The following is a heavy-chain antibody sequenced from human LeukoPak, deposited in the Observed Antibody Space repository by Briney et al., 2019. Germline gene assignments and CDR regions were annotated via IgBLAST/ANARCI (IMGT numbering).Heavy chain of an antibody. CDR3: ARVTPQWLVRGGDAFDI. CDR2: INPNSGGT. Sequence: ASVKVSCKASGYTFSGYYLHWVRQAPGQGLEWMGWINPNSGGTNYAQKFQRRVTMTRDTSISTAYMELSRLRSDDTAVYYCARVTPQWLVRGGDAFDIWGQGTMATVSS. CDR1: GYTFSGYY. V-gene: IGHV1-2*02. J-gene: IGHJ3*02. D-gene: IGHD6-19*01.